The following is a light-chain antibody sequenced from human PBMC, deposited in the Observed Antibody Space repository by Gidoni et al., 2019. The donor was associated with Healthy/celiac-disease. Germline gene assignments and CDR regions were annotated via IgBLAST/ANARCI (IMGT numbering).Light chain of an antibody. CDR2: GAS. Sequence: PGTLSLSPGERATLSCRASQSVSSSYLAWYQQKPGQAPRLLIYGASSRATGIPDRFSGSGSGTDFTLTISRLEPEDFAVYYCQQYGSSPFAFGQGPKVEIK. V-gene: IGKV3-20*01. J-gene: IGKJ1*01. CDR1: QSVSSSY. CDR3: QQYGSSPFA.